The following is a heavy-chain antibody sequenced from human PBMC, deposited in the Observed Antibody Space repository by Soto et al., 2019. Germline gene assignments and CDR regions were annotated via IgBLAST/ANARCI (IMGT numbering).Heavy chain of an antibody. CDR3: MKAHESGDFLGMSV. CDR2: MYKTGET. Sequence: PSETRSLTCTVSGGSVSTGMKYWVWFRQPPGKALEFIGYMYKTGETLLNSSLKSRVTLSMETSKNQFSLTLSSVTAADTAVYFCMKAHESGDFLGMSVWGPGTTVTVSS. D-gene: IGHD3-10*01. CDR1: GGSVSTGMKY. J-gene: IGHJ6*02. V-gene: IGHV4-61*01.